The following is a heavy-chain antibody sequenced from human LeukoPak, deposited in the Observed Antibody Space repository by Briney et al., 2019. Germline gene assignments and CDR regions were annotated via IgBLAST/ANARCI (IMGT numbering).Heavy chain of an antibody. CDR1: GFTFSSYW. J-gene: IGHJ5*02. CDR2: IKQDGSEK. CDR3: ARCIGVVNEGLRTRDWFDP. D-gene: IGHD3-3*01. V-gene: IGHV3-7*01. Sequence: PGGSLRLSCAASGFTFSSYWMSWVRQAPGKGLEWVANIKQDGSEKYYVDSVKGRFTISRDNAKNSLYLQMNSLRAEDTAVYYCARCIGVVNEGLRTRDWFDPWGQGTLVTVSS.